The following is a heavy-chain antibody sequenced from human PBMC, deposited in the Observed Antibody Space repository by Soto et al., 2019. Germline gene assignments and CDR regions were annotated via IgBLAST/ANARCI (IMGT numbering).Heavy chain of an antibody. V-gene: IGHV1-2*02. J-gene: IGHJ6*02. CDR3: AREYIYYDILTGYSPPYYYYGMDV. D-gene: IGHD3-9*01. CDR2: INPNSGGT. CDR1: GYTFTSYP. Sequence: ASVKVSCKASGYTFTSYPMHWVRQAPGQGLEWMGWINPNSGGTNYAQKFQGRVTMTRDTSISTAYMELSRLRSDDTAVYYCAREYIYYDILTGYSPPYYYYGMDVWGQGTTVTVSS.